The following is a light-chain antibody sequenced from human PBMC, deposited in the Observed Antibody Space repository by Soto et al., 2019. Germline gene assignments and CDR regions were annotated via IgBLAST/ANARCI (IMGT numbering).Light chain of an antibody. V-gene: IGLV2-14*01. J-gene: IGLJ2*01. Sequence: QSALTQPASVSGSPGQSITISCAGTTSDVGAYNYVSWYQQHPGKAPRLIMYEVSNRPSGVSNRFSGSKSGNTASLTISGLQAEDEADYYCSSYAGSNGVIFGGGTKLTVL. CDR1: TSDVGAYNY. CDR3: SSYAGSNGVI. CDR2: EVS.